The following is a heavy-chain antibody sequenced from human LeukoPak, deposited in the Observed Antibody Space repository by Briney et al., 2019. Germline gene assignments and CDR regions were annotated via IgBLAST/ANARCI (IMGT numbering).Heavy chain of an antibody. Sequence: SVKVSCKASGGTFSSYAISWVRQAPGQGLEWMGGIIPIFGTANYAQKFQGRVTITADESTSTAYMELSSLGSEDTAVYYCAREHIRYYDFWSGPSPAQYYFDYWGQGTLVTVSS. CDR3: AREHIRYYDFWSGPSPAQYYFDY. V-gene: IGHV1-69*13. D-gene: IGHD3-3*01. CDR1: GGTFSSYA. CDR2: IIPIFGTA. J-gene: IGHJ4*02.